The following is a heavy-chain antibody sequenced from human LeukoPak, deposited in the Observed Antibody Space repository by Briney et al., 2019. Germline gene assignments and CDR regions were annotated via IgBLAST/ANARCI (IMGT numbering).Heavy chain of an antibody. J-gene: IGHJ4*02. CDR1: GGSISSYY. Sequence: SETLSLTCTVSGGSISSYYWSWIRQPPGKGLEWIGYIYYSGSTNYNPSLKSRVTISVDTSKNQFSLKLSSVTAADTAVYYCASESSGWRDYFDYWGQGTLVTVSS. V-gene: IGHV4-59*08. CDR3: ASESSGWRDYFDY. D-gene: IGHD6-19*01. CDR2: IYYSGST.